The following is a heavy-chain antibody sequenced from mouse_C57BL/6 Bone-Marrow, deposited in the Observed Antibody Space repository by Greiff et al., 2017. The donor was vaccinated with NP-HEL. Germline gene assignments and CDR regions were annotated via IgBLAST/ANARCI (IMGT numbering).Heavy chain of an antibody. CDR2: IDPSDSYT. J-gene: IGHJ2*01. Sequence: QVQLQQPGAELVMPGASVKLSCKASGYTFTSYWMHWVKQRPGQGLEWIGEIDPSDSYTNYNQKFKGKSTLTVDKSSSTAYMQLSSLTSEDSAVYYCALYSNYPSDYWGQGTTLTVSS. CDR3: ALYSNYPSDY. CDR1: GYTFTSYW. V-gene: IGHV1-69*01. D-gene: IGHD2-5*01.